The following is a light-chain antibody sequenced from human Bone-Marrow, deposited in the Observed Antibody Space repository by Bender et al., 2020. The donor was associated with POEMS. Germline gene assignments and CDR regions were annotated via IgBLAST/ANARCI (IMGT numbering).Light chain of an antibody. Sequence: SYVLTQPPSVSVAPGKTATIICGGKNIGSKDVHWYQQKPGQAPVVVVYDDSDRPSGIPERFSGSNSENTATLTISRVEAGDEADYYCQVRDSSSDSEVFGRGTKLTVL. J-gene: IGLJ2*01. CDR2: DDS. CDR3: QVRDSSSDSEV. CDR1: NIGSKD. V-gene: IGLV3-21*03.